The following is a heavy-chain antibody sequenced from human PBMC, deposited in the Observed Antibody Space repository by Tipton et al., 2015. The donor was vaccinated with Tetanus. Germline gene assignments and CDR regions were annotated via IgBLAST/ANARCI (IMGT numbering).Heavy chain of an antibody. V-gene: IGHV1-18*04. CDR3: ARQSGCTNGVCWLWYYGMDV. J-gene: IGHJ6*02. D-gene: IGHD2-8*01. Sequence: QVQLVQSGAEVKKPGASVKVSCKASGYTFTSYGISWVRQAPGQGLEWMGWISAYNGNTNYAQKLQGRVTMTPDTSTSTAYMGLRSLRSDDTAVYYCARQSGCTNGVCWLWYYGMDVWGQGTTVPVSS. CDR1: GYTFTSYG. CDR2: ISAYNGNT.